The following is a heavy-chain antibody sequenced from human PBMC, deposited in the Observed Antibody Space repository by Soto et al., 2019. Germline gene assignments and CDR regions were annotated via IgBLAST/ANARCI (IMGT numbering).Heavy chain of an antibody. D-gene: IGHD3-10*01. J-gene: IGHJ6*02. V-gene: IGHV3-30-3*01. CDR2: ISYDGSNK. CDR3: ARDGAEFGEIAPRYYYYYYGMDV. CDR1: GFTFSSYA. Sequence: GGSLRLSCAASGFTFSSYAMHWVRQAPGKGLEWVAVISYDGSNKYYADSVKGRFTISRDNSKNTLYLQMNSLRAEDTAVYYCARDGAEFGEIAPRYYYYYYGMDVWGQGTTVTVSS.